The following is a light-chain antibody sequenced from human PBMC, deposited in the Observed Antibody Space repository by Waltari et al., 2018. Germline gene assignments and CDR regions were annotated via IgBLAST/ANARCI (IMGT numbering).Light chain of an antibody. Sequence: SSELTQDPAVSVALGQTVRITCQGDSLRHYYGNWYQQKAGQAPVLVVYDKNNRPSGIPDRFSGSRSGDTASLTITGAQAEDEADYYCNSRESRDKYIFVFGTGTKVTVL. CDR2: DKN. CDR3: NSRESRDKYIFV. J-gene: IGLJ1*01. CDR1: SLRHYY. V-gene: IGLV3-19*01.